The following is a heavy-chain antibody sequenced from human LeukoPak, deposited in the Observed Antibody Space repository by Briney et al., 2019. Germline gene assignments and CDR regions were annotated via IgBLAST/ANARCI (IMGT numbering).Heavy chain of an antibody. CDR1: GFTFSSNW. V-gene: IGHV3-7*05. J-gene: IGHJ5*02. Sequence: PGGSLRLTCAASGFTFSSNWMTWVCQAPGKGLEWVANIKPDGSEKYYVDSVKGRFTISRDNAKNSLYLDMNSLRAEDTAVYYCARGSSGIAVRGLAWAWFDPWGQGTLVTVSS. CDR3: ARGSSGIAVRGLAWAWFDP. D-gene: IGHD3-10*01. CDR2: IKPDGSEK.